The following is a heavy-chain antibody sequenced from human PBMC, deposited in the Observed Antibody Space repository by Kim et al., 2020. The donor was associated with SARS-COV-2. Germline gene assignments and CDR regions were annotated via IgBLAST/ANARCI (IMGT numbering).Heavy chain of an antibody. J-gene: IGHJ6*02. CDR3: ARILLYSSGWYGYYYYGMDV. D-gene: IGHD6-19*01. CDR1: GFTFSSYS. CDR2: ISSSSSYI. V-gene: IGHV3-21*01. Sequence: GGSLRLSCAASGFTFSSYSMNWVRQAPGKGLEWVSSISSSSSYIYYADSVKGRFTISRDNAKNSLYLQMNSLRAEDTAVYYCARILLYSSGWYGYYYYGMDVWGQGTTVTVSS.